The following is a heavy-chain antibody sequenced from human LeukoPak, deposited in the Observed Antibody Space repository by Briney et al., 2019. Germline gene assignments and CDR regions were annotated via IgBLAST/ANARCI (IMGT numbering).Heavy chain of an antibody. J-gene: IGHJ4*02. CDR1: GFIFKDYG. D-gene: IGHD4-17*01. Sequence: GGSLRLSCTASGFIFKDYGMNWVRQAPGKGLEWVSTISSSGNYIYYAESVKGRFTISKDNAKNSLYLQMNSLRAEDTAVYYCVRGDGDYPAIDYWGQGTLVTVSS. CDR3: VRGDGDYPAIDY. V-gene: IGHV3-21*01. CDR2: ISSSGNYI.